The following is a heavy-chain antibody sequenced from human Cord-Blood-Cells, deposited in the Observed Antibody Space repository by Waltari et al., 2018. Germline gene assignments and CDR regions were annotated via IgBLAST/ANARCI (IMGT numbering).Heavy chain of an antibody. Sequence: QVQLQESGPGLVKPSETLSLTCTVSGGSISSYYWSWIRQPAGKGLELIGRIYTSGSTNYNPSLKSRVTMSVDTSKNQFSLKLSSVTAADTAVYYCARATPYYDILTGYFPGDAFDIWGQGTMVTVSS. CDR2: IYTSGST. CDR1: GGSISSYY. J-gene: IGHJ3*02. D-gene: IGHD3-9*01. CDR3: ARATPYYDILTGYFPGDAFDI. V-gene: IGHV4-4*07.